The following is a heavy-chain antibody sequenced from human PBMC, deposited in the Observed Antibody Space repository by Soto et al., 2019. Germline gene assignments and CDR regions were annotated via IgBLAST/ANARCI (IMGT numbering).Heavy chain of an antibody. CDR2: INHLETT. Sequence: QLQLHESGSGLVKPSQTLSLTCTVSGASITYGNYAWSWIRQTPGKGLEWIGYINHLETTFYNPSFESRLTLSIDRSKNQFSLNLNSMSAADRAVYFCARGGGSDSFDYWGQGILVTVSA. V-gene: IGHV4-30-2*01. J-gene: IGHJ4*02. CDR1: GASITYGNYA. D-gene: IGHD1-26*01. CDR3: ARGGGSDSFDY.